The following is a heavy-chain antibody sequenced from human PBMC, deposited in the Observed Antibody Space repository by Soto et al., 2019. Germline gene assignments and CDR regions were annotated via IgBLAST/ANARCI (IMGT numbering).Heavy chain of an antibody. J-gene: IGHJ4*02. CDR2: INPKTGDT. V-gene: IGHV1-2*02. CDR1: GYTFTGYY. Sequence: QMQLVQSGAEARKPGASVKVSCKTSGYTFTGYYLNWVRQAPGRGLEWVGWINPKTGDTNNAQKFQGRVNMTTDTSISTGYMELSGLKSDDTAVYYCVTGDHLVRWGQGTRVTVSS. CDR3: VTGDHLVR. D-gene: IGHD6-6*01.